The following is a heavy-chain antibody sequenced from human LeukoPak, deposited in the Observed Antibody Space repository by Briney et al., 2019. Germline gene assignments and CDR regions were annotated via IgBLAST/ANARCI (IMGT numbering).Heavy chain of an antibody. CDR3: ARSPRYSSSYYYYMDV. D-gene: IGHD6-13*01. V-gene: IGHV4-61*02. CDR2: IYTSGST. Sequence: PSETLSLTCSVSGGSISCGSYYWSWIRQPAGKGLEWIGRIYTSGSTNYNPSLKSRVTISVDTSKNQFSLKLSSVTAADTAVYYCARSPRYSSSYYYYMDVWGKGTTVTISS. J-gene: IGHJ6*03. CDR1: GGSISCGSYY.